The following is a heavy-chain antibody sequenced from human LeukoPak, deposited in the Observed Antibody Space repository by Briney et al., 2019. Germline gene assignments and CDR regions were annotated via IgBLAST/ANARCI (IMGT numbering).Heavy chain of an antibody. CDR3: ARDTTAFGVVIKTGAFDR. J-gene: IGHJ3*02. Sequence: GGSLRLSCVVSGFTFSDYAMSWVRQAPGKGLEWVSGISGSGGSTYYADSVKGRFTISRDNSKNTLYLQMNSLRTEDTAVYYCARDTTAFGVVIKTGAFDRWGQGTMVTVPS. V-gene: IGHV3-23*01. CDR1: GFTFSDYA. D-gene: IGHD3-3*01. CDR2: ISGSGGST.